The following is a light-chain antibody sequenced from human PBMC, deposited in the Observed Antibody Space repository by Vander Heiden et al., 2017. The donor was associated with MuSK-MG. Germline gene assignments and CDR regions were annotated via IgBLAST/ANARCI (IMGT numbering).Light chain of an antibody. CDR1: QGISNY. V-gene: IGKV1-27*01. CDR2: AAS. CDR3: QKYNSDPRLLT. J-gene: IGKJ4*01. Sequence: DIQMTQSPSSLSASVGDRVTITCRASQGISNYLAWYQQKPGKVPKLLIYAASTLQSGVPSRFSGSGSGTDFTLTISSLQPEDVATYYCQKYNSDPRLLTFGGGTKVEIK.